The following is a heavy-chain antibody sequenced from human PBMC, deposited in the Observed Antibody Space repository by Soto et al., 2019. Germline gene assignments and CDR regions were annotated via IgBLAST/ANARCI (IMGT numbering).Heavy chain of an antibody. Sequence: ASVKVSCKASGYTFTIYDINWVRQATGQGLEWMGWMNPNSGNTGYAQKFQGRVTMTRNTSISTAYMELSSLRSEDTAVYYCAIIVVRPNGNAFDIWGQGKMVTVSS. J-gene: IGHJ3*02. CDR3: AIIVVRPNGNAFDI. CDR2: MNPNSGNT. D-gene: IGHD2-15*01. CDR1: GYTFTIYD. V-gene: IGHV1-8*01.